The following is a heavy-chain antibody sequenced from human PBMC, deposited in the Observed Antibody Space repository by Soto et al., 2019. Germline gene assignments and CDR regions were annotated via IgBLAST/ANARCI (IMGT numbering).Heavy chain of an antibody. CDR1: GFTFSSYA. CDR3: AKDSTYYGSGELDY. V-gene: IGHV3-23*01. Sequence: PGGSLRLSCAASGFTFSSYAMSWVRQAPGKGLEWVSAISGSGGSTYYADSVKGRFTISRDNSKNTLYLQMNSLRAEDTAVYYCAKDSTYYGSGELDYWGQGTLVTVSS. D-gene: IGHD3-10*01. CDR2: ISGSGGST. J-gene: IGHJ4*02.